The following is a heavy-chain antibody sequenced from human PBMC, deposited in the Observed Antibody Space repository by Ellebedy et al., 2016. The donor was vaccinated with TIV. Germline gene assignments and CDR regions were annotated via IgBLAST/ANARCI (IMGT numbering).Heavy chain of an antibody. J-gene: IGHJ3*02. CDR1: GYSFTSYW. Sequence: GESLKISXKGSGYSFTSYWIGWVRQMPGKGLEWMGIIYPGDSDTRYSPSFQGQVTISADKSISTAYLQWSSLKASDTAIYYCARRIVGGTRGDAFDIWGQGTMVTVSS. CDR3: ARRIVGGTRGDAFDI. D-gene: IGHD1-26*01. CDR2: IYPGDSDT. V-gene: IGHV5-51*01.